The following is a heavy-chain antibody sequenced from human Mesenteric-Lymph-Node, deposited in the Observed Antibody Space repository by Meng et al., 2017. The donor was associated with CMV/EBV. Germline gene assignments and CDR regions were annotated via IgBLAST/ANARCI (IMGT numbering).Heavy chain of an antibody. V-gene: IGHV3-23*01. J-gene: IGHJ4*02. D-gene: IGHD6-19*01. CDR3: AKGSRWYHYFDY. CDR2: ISARGDST. CDR1: GFTFGDYA. Sequence: GGSLRLSCAGSGFTFGDYAMGWVRQAPGKGLKWISTISARGDSTFYADSVMGRCTISRDNSKNTLYLQINSLQVEDTARYFCAKGSRWYHYFDYWGQGALVTVSS.